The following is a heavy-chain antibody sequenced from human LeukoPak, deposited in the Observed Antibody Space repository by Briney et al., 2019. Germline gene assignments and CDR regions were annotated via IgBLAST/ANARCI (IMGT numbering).Heavy chain of an antibody. CDR1: GFTFRNSA. CDR2: ITTGDGNT. D-gene: IGHD7-27*01. J-gene: IGHJ4*02. Sequence: GGSLRLSCAASGFTFRNSAMSWVRQAPGKGLKWVSTITTGDGNTYYADSVEGRFTVSRDDSKNTLYLQMNSLRAEDTAVYYCAKDGGLWVSAHWGDSWGRGTLVTVSS. V-gene: IGHV3-23*01. CDR3: AKDGGLWVSAHWGDS.